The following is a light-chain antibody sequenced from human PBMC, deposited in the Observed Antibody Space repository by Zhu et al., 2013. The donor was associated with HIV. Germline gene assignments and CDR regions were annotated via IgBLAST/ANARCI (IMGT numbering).Light chain of an antibody. CDR1: QSITSNY. V-gene: IGKV3-20*01. CDR2: GAS. J-gene: IGKJ3*01. CDR3: QQYGSSPFT. Sequence: EIVLTQSPGTLSLSPGERATLSCRASQSITSNYLAWYQHKPGQAPRLLIYGASSRATGIPDRFSGSGSGTDFTLTINRLEREDFAVYYCQQYGSSPFTFGPGTKVDIK.